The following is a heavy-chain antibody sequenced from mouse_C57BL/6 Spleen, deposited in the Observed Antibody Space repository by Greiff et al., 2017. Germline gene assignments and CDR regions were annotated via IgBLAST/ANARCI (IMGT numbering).Heavy chain of an antibody. CDR2: INPSNGGT. Sequence: VQLQQPGPELVKPGASVKLSCKASGYTFTSYWMHWVKQRPGQGLEWIGNINPSNGGTNYNEKFKSKATLTVDKSSSTAYMQLSSLTSEDSAVYYCAGDYYGSSWRFAYWGQGTLVTVSA. CDR3: AGDYYGSSWRFAY. D-gene: IGHD1-1*01. J-gene: IGHJ3*01. CDR1: GYTFTSYW. V-gene: IGHV1-53*01.